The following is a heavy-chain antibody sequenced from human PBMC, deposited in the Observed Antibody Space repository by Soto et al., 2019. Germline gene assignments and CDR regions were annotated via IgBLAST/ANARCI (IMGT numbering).Heavy chain of an antibody. D-gene: IGHD3-22*01. CDR2: ISAYNGNT. CDR3: ARDSGRITMIVVVTGAFDI. CDR1: GYTFTSYG. V-gene: IGHV1-18*04. J-gene: IGHJ3*02. Sequence: ASVKVSCKASGYTFTSYGISWVRQAPGQGLEWMGWISAYNGNTNYAQKLQGRVTMTTDTSTSTAYMELRSLRSDDTAVYYCARDSGRITMIVVVTGAFDIWGQGTMVTVSS.